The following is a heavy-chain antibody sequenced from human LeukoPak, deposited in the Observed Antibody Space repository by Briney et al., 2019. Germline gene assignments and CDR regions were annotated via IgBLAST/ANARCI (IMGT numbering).Heavy chain of an antibody. J-gene: IGHJ4*02. CDR1: GGSIITRSFY. V-gene: IGHV4-39*01. CDR2: IYDSGST. CDR3: ARHDYSDDDPNCFDY. D-gene: IGHD4-17*01. Sequence: SETLSLTCTVSGGSIITRSFYWGWIRQPPGKRLERIGSIYDSGSTYYNPSLKSRVTISVDTSKNQFSLKLSSVTAADTAVFYCARHDYSDDDPNCFDYWGQGTLVTVSS.